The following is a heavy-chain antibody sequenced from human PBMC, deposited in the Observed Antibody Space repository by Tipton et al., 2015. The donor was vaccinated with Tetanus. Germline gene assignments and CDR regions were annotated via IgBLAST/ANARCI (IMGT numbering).Heavy chain of an antibody. CDR3: ARVNPDYDFWSGYYSTIYFDY. CDR1: GGSISSYY. CDR2: IYYSGST. D-gene: IGHD3-3*01. V-gene: IGHV4-59*12. Sequence: TLSLTCTVSGGSISSYYWSWIRQPPGKGLEWIGYIYYSGSTNYNPSLKSRVTISVDTSKNQFSLKLSSVTAADTAVYYCARVNPDYDFWSGYYSTIYFDYWGQGTLVTVSS. J-gene: IGHJ4*02.